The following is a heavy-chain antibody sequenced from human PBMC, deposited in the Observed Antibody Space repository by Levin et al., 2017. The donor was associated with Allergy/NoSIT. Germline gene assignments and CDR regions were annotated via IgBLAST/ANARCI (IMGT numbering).Heavy chain of an antibody. V-gene: IGHV4-39*01. CDR2: IYYSGST. Sequence: PSETLSLTCTVSGGSISSSSYYWGWIRQPPGKGLEWIGSIYYSGSTYYNPSLKSRVTISVDTSKNQFSLKLSSVTAADTAVYYCARHRPFVRMAYCGGDCSINWFDPWGQGTLVTVSS. CDR1: GGSISSSSYY. CDR3: ARHRPFVRMAYCGGDCSINWFDP. D-gene: IGHD2-21*01. J-gene: IGHJ5*02.